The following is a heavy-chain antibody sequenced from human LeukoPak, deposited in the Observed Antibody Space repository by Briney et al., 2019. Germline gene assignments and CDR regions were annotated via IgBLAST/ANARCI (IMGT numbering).Heavy chain of an antibody. CDR2: ISSSSSTI. CDR3: ARVEQQTDAFDI. CDR1: GFTFSDYA. J-gene: IGHJ3*02. D-gene: IGHD6-13*01. V-gene: IGHV3-48*02. Sequence: PGGSLRLSCTASGFTFSDYAMNWVRQAPGKGLEWVSYISSSSSTIYYADSVKGRFTISRDNAKNSLYLQMNSLRDEDTAVYYCARVEQQTDAFDIWGQGTMVTVSS.